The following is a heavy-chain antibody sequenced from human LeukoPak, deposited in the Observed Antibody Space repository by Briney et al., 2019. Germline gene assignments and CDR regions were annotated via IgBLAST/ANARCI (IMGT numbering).Heavy chain of an antibody. CDR3: ARDSYYYDSSGYYYGDY. V-gene: IGHV1-18*01. J-gene: IGHJ4*02. Sequence: ASVKVSCKASGYTFTSYAISWVRQAPGQGLEWMGWISAYNGNTNYAQKLQGRVTMTTDTSTSTAYMELRSLRSDDTAVYYCARDSYYYDSSGYYYGDYWGQGTLVTVSS. D-gene: IGHD3-22*01. CDR2: ISAYNGNT. CDR1: GYTFTSYA.